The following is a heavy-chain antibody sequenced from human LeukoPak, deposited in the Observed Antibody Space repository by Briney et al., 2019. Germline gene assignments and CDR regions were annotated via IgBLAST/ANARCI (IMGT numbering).Heavy chain of an antibody. D-gene: IGHD2-2*02. CDR2: IYDSGST. Sequence: PSETLSLTCTVSGGSISGHYWSWIRQPPGKGLEWIGYIYDSGSTNYSPSFKSRVTISVDTSKNHFSLKLTSVTAADTAVYYCARGYCSATGCYTYYFNYWGQGTLVTVSS. CDR3: ARGYCSATGCYTYYFNY. J-gene: IGHJ4*02. CDR1: GGSISGHY. V-gene: IGHV4-59*11.